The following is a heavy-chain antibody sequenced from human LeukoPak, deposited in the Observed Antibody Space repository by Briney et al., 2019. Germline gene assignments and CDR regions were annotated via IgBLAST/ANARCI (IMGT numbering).Heavy chain of an antibody. V-gene: IGHV3-48*03. CDR3: ARDSATIRGFDH. Sequence: GGSLRLSCAASGFTFSSYEMNLVRQAPGKGLEWVSYISSNGSTIYYADSVKGRFTISRDNAKNSLYLQMNSLRAEDTAVYYCARDSATIRGFDHWGQGTLVTVSS. J-gene: IGHJ4*02. CDR2: ISSNGSTI. D-gene: IGHD5-24*01. CDR1: GFTFSSYE.